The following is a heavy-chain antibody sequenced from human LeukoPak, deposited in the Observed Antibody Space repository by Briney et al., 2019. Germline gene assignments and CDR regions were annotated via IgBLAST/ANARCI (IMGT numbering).Heavy chain of an antibody. V-gene: IGHV3-30*02. CDR3: AKVGHRVVVVPAAIYAFDI. Sequence: GGSLRLSCAASGFTFSSYGMHWVRQAPGKGLEWVAFIRYDGSNKYYADSVKGRFTISRDTSKNTLYLQMNSLRAEDTAVYYCAKVGHRVVVVPAAIYAFDIWGQGTMVTVSS. D-gene: IGHD2-2*01. CDR1: GFTFSSYG. J-gene: IGHJ3*02. CDR2: IRYDGSNK.